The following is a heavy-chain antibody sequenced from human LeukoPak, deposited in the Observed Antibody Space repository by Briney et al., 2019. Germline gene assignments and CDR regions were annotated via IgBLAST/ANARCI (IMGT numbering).Heavy chain of an antibody. CDR2: IIPILGIA. CDR3: ARPYYYDSSGYQDY. D-gene: IGHD3-22*01. CDR1: GGTFSSYT. V-gene: IGHV1-69*02. J-gene: IGHJ4*02. Sequence: ASVKVSCKASGGTFSSYTISWVRQAPGQGLEWMGRIIPILGIANYAQKFQGRVTIIADKSTSTAYMELSSLRSEDTAVYYCARPYYYDSSGYQDYWGQGTLVTVSS.